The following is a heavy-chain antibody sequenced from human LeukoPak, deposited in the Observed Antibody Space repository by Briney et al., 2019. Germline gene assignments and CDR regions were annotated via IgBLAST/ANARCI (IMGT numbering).Heavy chain of an antibody. CDR1: GGSISGFY. CDR3: ARGYSTGWYYFDY. D-gene: IGHD6-19*01. J-gene: IGHJ4*02. V-gene: IGHV4-4*07. CDR2: IYTSGST. Sequence: SETLSLTCTVSGGSISGFYWGWIRQPAGKGLEWIGRIYTSGSTNYNPSLKSRVTMSVDTSKNQFSLKLSSVTAADTAVYYCARGYSTGWYYFDYWGQGTLVTVSS.